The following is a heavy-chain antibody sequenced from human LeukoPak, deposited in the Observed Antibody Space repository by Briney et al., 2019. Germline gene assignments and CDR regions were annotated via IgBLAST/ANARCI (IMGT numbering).Heavy chain of an antibody. CDR2: IYYSGST. CDR1: GGSIGSYY. D-gene: IGHD6-13*01. CDR3: ARGQWQQLVRDVLYYYYYYMDV. J-gene: IGHJ6*03. V-gene: IGHV4-59*01. Sequence: PSETLSLTCTVSGGSIGSYYRSWIRQPPGKGLEWIGYIYYSGSTNYNPSLKSRVTISVDTSKNQFSLKLSSVTAADTAVYYCARGQWQQLVRDVLYYYYYYMDVWGKGTTVTVSS.